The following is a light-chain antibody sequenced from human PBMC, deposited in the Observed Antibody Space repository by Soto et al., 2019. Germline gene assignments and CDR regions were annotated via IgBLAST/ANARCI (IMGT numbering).Light chain of an antibody. V-gene: IGKV3D-15*01. J-gene: IGKJ4*01. CDR1: QSVSDN. CDR2: GAS. CDR3: QQYNNWPLT. Sequence: EIVMTQSPVTLSVSAGERATLSCRASQSVSDNLAWYLQKPGQAPRLLFYGASTRATGIPARFSGSGSGTEFTLTISSLQSEDFAVYYCQQYNNWPLTFGGGTKVDIK.